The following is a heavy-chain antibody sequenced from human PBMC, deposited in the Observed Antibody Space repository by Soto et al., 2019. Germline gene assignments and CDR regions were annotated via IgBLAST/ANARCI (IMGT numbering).Heavy chain of an antibody. CDR2: IYSGGST. Sequence: EVQLLESGGGLIQPGGSLRLSCAASGFTVSSNYMSWVRQAPGKGLEWVSVIYSGGSTYYADYVKGRFTIFRDNSKNTLYVKMNSLRAEDTAVYYCARDIGWCGSSLQGGWCDHWGQGTLVTVSS. CDR3: ARDIGWCGSSLQGGWCDH. V-gene: IGHV3-53*01. J-gene: IGHJ5*02. D-gene: IGHD2-15*01. CDR1: GFTVSSNY.